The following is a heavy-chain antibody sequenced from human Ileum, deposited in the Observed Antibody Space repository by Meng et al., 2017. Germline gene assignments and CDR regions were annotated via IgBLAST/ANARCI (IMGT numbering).Heavy chain of an antibody. D-gene: IGHD4-23*01. J-gene: IGHJ4*02. Sequence: QLQLQESGPGLVKPSGHLSLPCAVSCDSITTTNLWNWVRQPPGEGLEWIGEIYHSGLVNYNLSLKSRVTLSIAKSKNQFSLKLISVTAADTGVYYCAANSGKKMHSWGQGTLVTVSS. CDR2: IYHSGLV. V-gene: IGHV4-4*02. CDR3: AANSGKKMHS. CDR1: CDSITTTNL.